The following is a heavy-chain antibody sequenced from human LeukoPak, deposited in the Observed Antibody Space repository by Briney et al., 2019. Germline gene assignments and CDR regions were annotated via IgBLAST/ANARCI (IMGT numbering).Heavy chain of an antibody. D-gene: IGHD5-12*01. CDR1: GGSISSYY. CDR3: ARGLYNGYDYSPFDF. V-gene: IGHV4-59*01. CDR2: IYYSGST. J-gene: IGHJ4*02. Sequence: PSETLSLTCTVSGGSISSYYWSWIRQPPGKGLEWIGYIYYSGSTNYNPSLKSRVTISVDTSKNQFSLKLSSVTAADTAVYYCARGLYNGYDYSPFDFWGQGTLVTVSS.